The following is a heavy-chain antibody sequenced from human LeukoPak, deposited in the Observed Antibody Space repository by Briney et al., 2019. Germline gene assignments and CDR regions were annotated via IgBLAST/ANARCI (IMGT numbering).Heavy chain of an antibody. CDR1: GFTFSSYA. D-gene: IGHD3-22*01. CDR2: ISNSDGST. Sequence: GGSLRLSCAASGFTFSSYAMTWVRQAPGKGLEWVSVISNSDGSTYYTDSVKGRFTISRNNSKNTLHLQMDSLRAEDTAVYYCAKSRTSTAYFNFDYWGQGTLVTVSS. J-gene: IGHJ4*02. CDR3: AKSRTSTAYFNFDY. V-gene: IGHV3-23*01.